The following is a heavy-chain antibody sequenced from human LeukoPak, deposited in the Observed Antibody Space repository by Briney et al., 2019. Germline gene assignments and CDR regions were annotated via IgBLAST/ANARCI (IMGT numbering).Heavy chain of an antibody. J-gene: IGHJ6*02. Sequence: SQTLSLTCTVSGGSISSGGYYWSWIRQHPGKGLEWIGYIYYSGSTYYNPSLKSRVTISVDTSKNQFSLKLSSVTAADTAVYYCARFPVVPAATEVYYYGMDVWGQGTTVTVSS. CDR2: IYYSGST. CDR3: ARFPVVPAATEVYYYGMDV. CDR1: GGSISSGGYY. V-gene: IGHV4-31*03. D-gene: IGHD2-2*01.